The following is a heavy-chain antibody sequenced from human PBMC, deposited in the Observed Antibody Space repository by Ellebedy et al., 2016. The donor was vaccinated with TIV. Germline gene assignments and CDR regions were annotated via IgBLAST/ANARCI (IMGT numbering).Heavy chain of an antibody. CDR1: RGSISSGAYY. CDR3: ARVYIGYYGSGSNYYFDF. J-gene: IGHJ4*02. D-gene: IGHD3-10*01. CDR2: LHYSGST. V-gene: IGHV4-31*03. Sequence: MPSETLSLTCTVSRGSISSGAYYWSWIRQHPGTGLEWIGYLHYSGSTHYSPSLKSRLTLSMDTSKNQFSLKLSSVTAADTAVYYCARVYIGYYGSGSNYYFDFWGQGTLVTVSS.